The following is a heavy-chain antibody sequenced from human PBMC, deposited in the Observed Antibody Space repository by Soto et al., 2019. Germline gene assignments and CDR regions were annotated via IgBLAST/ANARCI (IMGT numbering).Heavy chain of an antibody. CDR2: ISGSSSGT. CDR3: AKDRSENFWVYYYAMDV. V-gene: IGHV3-23*01. J-gene: IGHJ6*02. D-gene: IGHD6-19*01. CDR1: GFNFGAYA. Sequence: GSLRLACKASGFNFGAYAMSWVRQAPGKGLEWVSGISGSSSGTYYTDSVKGRFTISRDNSKNTVYLQMNSLRGEDTAVYYCAKDRSENFWVYYYAMDVWGQGTEVTVYS.